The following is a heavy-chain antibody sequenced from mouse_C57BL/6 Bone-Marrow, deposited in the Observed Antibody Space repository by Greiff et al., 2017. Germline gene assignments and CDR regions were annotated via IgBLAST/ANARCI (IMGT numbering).Heavy chain of an antibody. V-gene: IGHV5-9-1*02. CDR1: GFTFSSYA. CDR3: TRDRYGSLYYYAMDY. D-gene: IGHD1-1*02. Sequence: EVKLQESGEGLVKPGGSLKLSCAASGFTFSSYAMSWVRQTPEKRLEWVAYISSGGDYIYYADTVKGRFTISRDNARNTLYLQMSSLKSEDTAMYYCTRDRYGSLYYYAMDYWGQGTSVTVSS. CDR2: ISSGGDYI. J-gene: IGHJ4*01.